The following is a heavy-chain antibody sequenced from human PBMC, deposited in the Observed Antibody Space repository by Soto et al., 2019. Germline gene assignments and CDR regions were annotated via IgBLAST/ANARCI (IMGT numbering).Heavy chain of an antibody. D-gene: IGHD3-3*01. J-gene: IGHJ6*02. V-gene: IGHV3-13*01. CDR1: GFTFSSYD. Sequence: GGSLRLSCAASGFTFSSYDMHWVRQATGKGLEWVSAIGTAGDTYYPGSVKGRFTISRENAKNSLYLQMNSLRAEDTAVYYCARGGDVKDDSEGMDVWGQGTTVTVSS. CDR3: ARGGDVKDDSEGMDV. CDR2: IGTAGDT.